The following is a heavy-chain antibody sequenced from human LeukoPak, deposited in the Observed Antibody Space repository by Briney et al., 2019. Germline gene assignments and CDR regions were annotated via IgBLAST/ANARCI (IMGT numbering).Heavy chain of an antibody. CDR3: ARFWGYSAADY. V-gene: IGHV3-48*03. Sequence: GGSLRLSCAASGFTFSSYEMNWVRQAPGKGLEWVSFITSRGSTIYYADSVKGRFTMSRDNAKNSLYLQMNSLRAEVRAVYYCARFWGYSAADYWGQGTLVTVSS. J-gene: IGHJ4*02. D-gene: IGHD6-13*01. CDR2: ITSRGSTI. CDR1: GFTFSSYE.